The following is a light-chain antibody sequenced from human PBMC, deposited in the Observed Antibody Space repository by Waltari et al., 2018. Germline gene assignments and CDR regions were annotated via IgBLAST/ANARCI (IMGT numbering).Light chain of an antibody. CDR1: RSDVGGSNY. Sequence: QSALTQPRSVSGSPGQSVTISCTGTRSDVGGSNYVYWYQQHPGKAPKLMIYDVSKRPSGVPDRFSGSKSGNTASLTISGLQAEDEADYYCCSYAGSYTPWVFGGGTKLTVL. V-gene: IGLV2-11*01. CDR2: DVS. CDR3: CSYAGSYTPWV. J-gene: IGLJ3*02.